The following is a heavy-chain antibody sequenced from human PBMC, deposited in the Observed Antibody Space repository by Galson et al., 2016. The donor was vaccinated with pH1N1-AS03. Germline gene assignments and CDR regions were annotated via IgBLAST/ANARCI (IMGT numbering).Heavy chain of an antibody. J-gene: IGHJ2*01. CDR1: GFSLNTNGVG. V-gene: IGHV2-5*01. D-gene: IGHD2-21*02. CDR3: ARKPTGSMVVTIGVGYFDR. CDR2: IYWNSEK. Sequence: PALVTPTQTLTLTCDFSGFSLNTNGVGVGWIRQPPGKPLEWLALIYWNSEKRYNPFLKGRLTITKDTSKNQVVLTMTNMAPGDTATYFCARKPTGSMVVTIGVGYFDRWDRGTLVAVSS.